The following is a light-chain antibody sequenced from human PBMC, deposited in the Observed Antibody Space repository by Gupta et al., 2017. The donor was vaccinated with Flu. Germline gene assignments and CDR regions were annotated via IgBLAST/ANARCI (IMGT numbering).Light chain of an antibody. J-gene: IGKJ4*01. Sequence: SSLSASVGDRVIITCRASQSISSYLHWYQQKPGKAPKLLSYAASSLQSGVPSRFIGSGSGTDFTLTISSLQPEDFATYFCLQNYRSSPETFGGGTKVEIK. V-gene: IGKV1-39*01. CDR2: AAS. CDR1: QSISSY. CDR3: LQNYRSSPET.